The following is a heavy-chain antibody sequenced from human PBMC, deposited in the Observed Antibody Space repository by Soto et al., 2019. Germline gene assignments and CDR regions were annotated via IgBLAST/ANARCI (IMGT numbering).Heavy chain of an antibody. J-gene: IGHJ3*02. Sequence: QVQLVQSGAEVKKPGSSVKVSCKASGGTFSSYAISWVRQAPGQRLEWMGGIIPIFGTANYAQKFQGRVTITAAEPTSTADMELSSLRSEDTAVYYCARDVDGSGSYYNDAFDIWCQGTMVTVSS. CDR1: GGTFSSYA. CDR3: ARDVDGSGSYYNDAFDI. V-gene: IGHV1-69*01. D-gene: IGHD3-10*01. CDR2: IIPIFGTA.